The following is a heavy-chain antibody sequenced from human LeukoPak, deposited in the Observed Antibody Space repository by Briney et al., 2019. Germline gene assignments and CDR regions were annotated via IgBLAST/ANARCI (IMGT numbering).Heavy chain of an antibody. CDR2: IKQDGTEK. Sequence: GGFLRLSCAAAGFTFITYWMSWVRQAPGKGLEWVANIKQDGTEKYYVDSAKGRFTISRDNAKNTVYLQLNTVRVEDTAVYFCTRDVNFIFFDYWGQGALVTVSS. D-gene: IGHD3-9*01. J-gene: IGHJ4*02. V-gene: IGHV3-7*01. CDR3: TRDVNFIFFDY. CDR1: GFTFITYW.